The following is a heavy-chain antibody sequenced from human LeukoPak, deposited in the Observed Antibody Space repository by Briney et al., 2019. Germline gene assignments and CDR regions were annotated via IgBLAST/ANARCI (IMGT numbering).Heavy chain of an antibody. Sequence: GGSLRLSCAASGFTFSTYSMNWVRQAPGKGLEWVSYISSSSSTIYYADSVKGRFTISRDNAKNTLYLQMKALRDEDAATYYCAKRGPIYSSTPGNYFDYWGQGTLVTVSS. D-gene: IGHD3-10*01. J-gene: IGHJ4*02. CDR3: AKRGPIYSSTPGNYFDY. V-gene: IGHV3-48*02. CDR1: GFTFSTYS. CDR2: ISSSSSTI.